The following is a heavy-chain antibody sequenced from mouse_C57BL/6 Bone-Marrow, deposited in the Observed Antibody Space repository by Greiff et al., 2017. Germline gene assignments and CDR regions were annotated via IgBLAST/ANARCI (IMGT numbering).Heavy chain of an antibody. Sequence: QVQLQQPGAELVKPGASVKMSCKASGYTFTSYWITWVKQRPGQGLEWIGRIHPSDSDTNYNQKFKGKATLTVDKSSSTAYMQLSSLTSEDSAVYYCAMGITTVVAPFAYWGQGTLVTVSA. D-gene: IGHD1-1*01. V-gene: IGHV1-74*01. CDR3: AMGITTVVAPFAY. J-gene: IGHJ3*01. CDR2: IHPSDSDT. CDR1: GYTFTSYW.